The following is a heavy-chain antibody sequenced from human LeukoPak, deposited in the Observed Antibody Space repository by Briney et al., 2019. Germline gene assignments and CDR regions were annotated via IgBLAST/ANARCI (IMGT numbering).Heavy chain of an antibody. J-gene: IGHJ3*02. CDR1: GASINSFY. CDR3: ARSGYIYGADAFDI. Sequence: SATLSLTCAVSGASINSFYWSWIRQPPGKGLEWIGYLSHSGYTTYNPSLKSRATMSVDTSKNYLSLKLTSMTAADTALYYCARSGYIYGADAFDIWGQGTMVSVSS. D-gene: IGHD5-18*01. V-gene: IGHV4-59*01. CDR2: LSHSGYT.